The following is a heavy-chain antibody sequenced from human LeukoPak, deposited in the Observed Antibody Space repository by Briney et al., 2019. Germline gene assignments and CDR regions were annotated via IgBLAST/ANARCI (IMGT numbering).Heavy chain of an antibody. V-gene: IGHV1-18*01. CDR2: ISAYNGNT. CDR3: ARYSSSSYYYYYYMDV. J-gene: IGHJ6*03. D-gene: IGHD6-6*01. CDR1: GYTFTSYG. Sequence: ASVKVSCKASGYTFTSYGINWVRQAPGQGLEWMGWISAYNGNTNYAQKLQGRVTMTTDTSTSTAYMELRSLRSDDTAVYYCARYSSSSYYYYYYMDVWGKGTTVTVSS.